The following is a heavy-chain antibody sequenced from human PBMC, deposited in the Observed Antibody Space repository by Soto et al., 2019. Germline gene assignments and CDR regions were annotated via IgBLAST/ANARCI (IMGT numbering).Heavy chain of an antibody. Sequence: QVQLLESGPGLVKPSGTLSLTCAVSGDSISSTNWWHWVRQPPGKGLEWIGEIYHSGNTNYNPTLRSRVTMSVDKSRNQFSLKLNSVTAPDTAMYYCASNGALGGSTRADHWGQGILVTVSS. J-gene: IGHJ4*02. V-gene: IGHV4-4*02. CDR3: ASNGALGGSTRADH. CDR1: GDSISSTNW. CDR2: IYHSGNT. D-gene: IGHD1-26*01.